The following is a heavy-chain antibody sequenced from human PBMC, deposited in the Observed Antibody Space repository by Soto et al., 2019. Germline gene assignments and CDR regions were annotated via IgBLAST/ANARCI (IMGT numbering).Heavy chain of an antibody. V-gene: IGHV1-18*01. CDR3: ARSEYSGYDSSGSLDY. CDR2: ISAYNGNT. Sequence: ASVKVSCKASGYTFTSYGISWVRQAPGQGLEWMGWISAYNGNTNYAQKLQGRVTMTTDTSTSTAYMELRSLRSDDTAVYYCARSEYSGYDSSGSLDYWGQGTLVTVSS. CDR1: GYTFTSYG. J-gene: IGHJ4*02. D-gene: IGHD5-12*01.